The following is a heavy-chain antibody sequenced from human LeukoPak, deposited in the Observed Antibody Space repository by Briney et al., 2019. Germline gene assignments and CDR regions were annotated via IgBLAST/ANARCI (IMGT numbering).Heavy chain of an antibody. CDR2: IYYSGST. J-gene: IGHJ4*02. D-gene: IGHD6-13*01. CDR3: ASLAAAGTTLLY. CDR1: GGSISSSSYY. V-gene: IGHV4-39*01. Sequence: PSETLSLTCTVSGGSISSSSYYWGWIRQPPGKGLEWIGSIYYSGSTYYNPSLKSRVAISVDTSKNQFSLKLSSVTAADTAVYYCASLAAAGTTLLYWGQGTLATVSS.